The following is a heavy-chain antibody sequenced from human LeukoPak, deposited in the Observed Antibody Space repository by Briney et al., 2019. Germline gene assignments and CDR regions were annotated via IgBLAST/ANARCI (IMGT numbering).Heavy chain of an antibody. CDR1: AESFSGYS. V-gene: IGHV4-34*01. CDR2: INHSGRT. CDR3: ARGPDGYRSSASCQHYFDY. J-gene: IGHJ4*02. D-gene: IGHD2-2*03. Sequence: PLETLSLTCAVYAESFSGYSYIWIRQPPGKGLDWIGKINHSGRTNYNPSLKSRVTISINTSKNQFSLKLSSVTAADTAVYYCARGPDGYRSSASCQHYFDYWGQGTLVTVSS.